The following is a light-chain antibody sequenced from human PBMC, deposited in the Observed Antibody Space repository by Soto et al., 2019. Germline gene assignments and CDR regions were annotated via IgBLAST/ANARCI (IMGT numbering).Light chain of an antibody. Sequence: QPVLTQPPSASGTPGQRVTISCSGSISNIGSNTVNWYQQLPGTAPKLLIYSNNQRPSGVPDRFSGSKSGTSDSLAISVLQSEDEADYYCETWDDNLNGQVFGGGTKVTVL. CDR3: ETWDDNLNGQV. CDR2: SNN. CDR1: ISNIGSNT. J-gene: IGLJ2*01. V-gene: IGLV1-44*01.